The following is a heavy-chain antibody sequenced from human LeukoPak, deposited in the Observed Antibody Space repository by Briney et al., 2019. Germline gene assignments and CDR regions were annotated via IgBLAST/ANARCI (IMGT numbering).Heavy chain of an antibody. CDR2: IYHSGST. CDR3: ARVEMATIGNFDY. J-gene: IGHJ4*02. V-gene: IGHV4-38-2*02. CDR1: GYSISSGYY. Sequence: SETLSLTCTVSGYSISSGYYWGWIRQPPGKGLEWIGSIYHSGSTYYNPSLRSRVTISVDTSKNQFSLKLSSVTAADTAVYYCARVEMATIGNFDYWGQGTLVTVSS. D-gene: IGHD5-24*01.